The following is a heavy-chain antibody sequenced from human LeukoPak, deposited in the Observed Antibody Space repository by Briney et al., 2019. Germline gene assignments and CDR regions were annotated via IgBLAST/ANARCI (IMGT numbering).Heavy chain of an antibody. Sequence: PGGSLRLSCEVSGFNLSDYYMSWIRQAPGKGLEWVGFIRSKAYGGTTEYAASVKGRFTISRDDSKSIAYLQMNSLKTEDTAVYYCTRAYYYDSSGYSFYYYYYYMDVWGKGTTVTVSS. D-gene: IGHD3-22*01. CDR1: GFNLSDYY. CDR3: TRAYYYDSSGYSFYYYYYYMDV. CDR2: IRSKAYGGTT. J-gene: IGHJ6*03. V-gene: IGHV3-49*03.